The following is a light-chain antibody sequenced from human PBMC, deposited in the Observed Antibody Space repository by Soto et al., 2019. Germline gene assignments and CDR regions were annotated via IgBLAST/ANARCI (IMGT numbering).Light chain of an antibody. J-gene: IGKJ4*01. CDR3: QQSYSTRLT. CDR1: QSISSY. Sequence: DIQMTQSPSSLSAAVGDRFTITCRASQSISSYLNWYQQKPGKAPKLLIYAASSLQSGVPSRFSGSGSGTDFTLTISSLQPEDFATYYCQQSYSTRLTFGGGTKVDI. V-gene: IGKV1-39*01. CDR2: AAS.